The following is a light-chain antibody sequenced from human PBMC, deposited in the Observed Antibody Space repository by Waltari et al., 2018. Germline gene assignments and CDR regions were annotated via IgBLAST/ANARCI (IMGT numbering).Light chain of an antibody. CDR2: DDS. J-gene: IGLJ2*01. CDR3: QVWDRTNKYFV. V-gene: IGLV3-21*02. CDR1: NIGGET. Sequence: SYVLTRPPSVSVAPGQKARITCGGNNIGGETVHWYQQKPGQAPILVVEDDSDRPSGVPARFSGAKSWNTATLTISRVEAGDEAAYHCQVWDRTNKYFVFGGGTKMTVL.